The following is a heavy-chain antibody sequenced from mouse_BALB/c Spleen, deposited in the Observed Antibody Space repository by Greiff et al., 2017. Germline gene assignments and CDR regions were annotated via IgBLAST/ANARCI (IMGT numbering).Heavy chain of an antibody. J-gene: IGHJ3*01. D-gene: IGHD1-2*01. CDR3: AGGPTTAFAY. V-gene: IGHV1-87*01. CDR2: IYPGDGDT. Sequence: QVQLKQSGAELARPGASVKLSCKASGYTFTSYWMQWVKQRPGQGLEWIGAIYPGDGDTRYTQKFKGKATLTADKSSSTAYMQLSSLASEDSAVYYCAGGPTTAFAYWGQGTLVTVSA. CDR1: GYTFTSYW.